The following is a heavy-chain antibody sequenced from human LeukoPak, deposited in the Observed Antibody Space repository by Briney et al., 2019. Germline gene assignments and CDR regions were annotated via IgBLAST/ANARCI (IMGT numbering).Heavy chain of an antibody. D-gene: IGHD4-17*01. CDR3: ARVNHDYGDLYGMDV. CDR1: GGSISSGGYY. CDR2: IYYSGST. Sequence: SETLSLTCTVSGGSISSGGYYWSWIRQHPGKGLEWIGYIYYSGSTYYNPSLKSRVTISVDTSKNQFSLKLSSVTAADTAVYYCARVNHDYGDLYGMDVWGQGTTVTVSS. V-gene: IGHV4-31*03. J-gene: IGHJ6*02.